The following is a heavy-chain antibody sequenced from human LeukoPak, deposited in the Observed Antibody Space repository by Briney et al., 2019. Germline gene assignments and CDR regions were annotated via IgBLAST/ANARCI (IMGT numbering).Heavy chain of an antibody. D-gene: IGHD3-22*01. CDR1: GFTFSNYA. V-gene: IGHV3-23*01. Sequence: GGSLRLSCAASGFTFSNYAMSWVRQAPGKGLEWVSGISGSGESTYYADSVKGRFTISRDNSKNTLYLQMNSLRAEDTAVYYCARGVANYYDSSGYQNWGQGTLVTVSS. J-gene: IGHJ4*02. CDR3: ARGVANYYDSSGYQN. CDR2: ISGSGEST.